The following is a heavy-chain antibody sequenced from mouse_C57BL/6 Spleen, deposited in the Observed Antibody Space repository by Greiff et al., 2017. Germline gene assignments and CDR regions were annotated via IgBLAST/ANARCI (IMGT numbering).Heavy chain of an antibody. CDR1: GYTFTSYW. V-gene: IGHV1-50*01. CDR2: FDPSDSYT. CDR3: ASRFAY. J-gene: IGHJ3*01. Sequence: QVQLQQPGAELVKPGASVKLSCKASGYTFTSYWMQWVKQRPGQGLEWIGEFDPSDSYTNYNQKFKGKAPLTVDTSSSTAYMPLSSLTSEDSAVYYCASRFAYWGQGTLVTVSA.